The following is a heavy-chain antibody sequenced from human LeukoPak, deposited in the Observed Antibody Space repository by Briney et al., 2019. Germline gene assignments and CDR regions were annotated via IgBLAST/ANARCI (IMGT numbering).Heavy chain of an antibody. J-gene: IGHJ5*02. Sequence: KSSETLSLTCTVSGGSISSYYWSWIRQPPGKGLEWIGYIYYSGSTNYNPSLKSRVTISVDTSKNQFSLKLSSVTAADTAVYYCARVAVGATGCWFDPWGQGTLVTVSS. CDR1: GGSISSYY. CDR2: IYYSGST. D-gene: IGHD1-26*01. V-gene: IGHV4-59*12. CDR3: ARVAVGATGCWFDP.